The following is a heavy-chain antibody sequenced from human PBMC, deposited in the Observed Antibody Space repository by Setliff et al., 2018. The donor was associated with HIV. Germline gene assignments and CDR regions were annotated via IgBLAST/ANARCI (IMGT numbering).Heavy chain of an antibody. J-gene: IGHJ4*02. D-gene: IGHD3-16*01. CDR1: VFTFNNYG. V-gene: IGHV3-30*02. CDR2: IRYDGSQK. Sequence: GGSLRLSCAASVFTFNNYGMNWVRQAPGKGLEWVAFIRYDGSQKYYVDSVKGRFTISRDNSKNTLYLQMNSLRVEDTAVYYCANPPLKGTLGVGFDYWGQGTQVTVSS. CDR3: ANPPLKGTLGVGFDY.